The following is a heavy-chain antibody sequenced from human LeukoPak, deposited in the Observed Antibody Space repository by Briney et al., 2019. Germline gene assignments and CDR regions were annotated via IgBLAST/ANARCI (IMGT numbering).Heavy chain of an antibody. J-gene: IGHJ5*02. CDR1: GYTFTGYY. V-gene: IGHV1-2*06. CDR2: INPNSGGT. CDR3: ARGRREINWFDP. Sequence: ASVKVSFKASGYTFTGYYMHWVRQAPRQGLEWMGRINPNSGGTNYAQKFRGRVTMTRDTSISTAYMELSRLRSDDTAVYYCARGRREINWFDPWGQGTLVTVSS.